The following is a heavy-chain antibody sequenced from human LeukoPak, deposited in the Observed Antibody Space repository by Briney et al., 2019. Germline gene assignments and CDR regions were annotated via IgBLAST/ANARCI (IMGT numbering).Heavy chain of an antibody. V-gene: IGHV1-46*01. CDR1: GYTFTSYY. CDR3: ARDSCSTSCQRYYYYYYMDV. J-gene: IGHJ6*03. Sequence: GESLKISCKASGYTFTSYYMHWVRQAPGQGLEWMGIINPSGGSTSYAQKFQGRVTMTRDMSTSTVYMELSSLRSEDTAVYYCARDSCSTSCQRYYYYYYMDVWGKGTTVTVSS. D-gene: IGHD2-2*01. CDR2: INPSGGST.